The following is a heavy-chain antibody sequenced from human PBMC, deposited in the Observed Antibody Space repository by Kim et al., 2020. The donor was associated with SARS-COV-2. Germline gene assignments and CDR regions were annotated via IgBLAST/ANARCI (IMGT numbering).Heavy chain of an antibody. J-gene: IGHJ4*02. D-gene: IGHD2-21*02. Sequence: PSLKSRVTISVDTSKNQFSLKLSSVTAADTAVYYCASLPVVTPGWGYFDYWGQGTLVTVSS. CDR3: ASLPVVTPGWGYFDY. V-gene: IGHV4-39*01.